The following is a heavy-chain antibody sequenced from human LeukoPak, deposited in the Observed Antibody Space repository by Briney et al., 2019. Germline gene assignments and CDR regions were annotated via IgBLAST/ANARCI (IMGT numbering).Heavy chain of an antibody. J-gene: IGHJ4*02. D-gene: IGHD3-3*01. CDR2: ISYDGSNK. CDR3: ARGDVLRFLEWLPYFDY. CDR1: GFTFSSYA. Sequence: ARSLRLSCAASGFTFSSYAMHWVRQAPGKGLEWVAVISYDGSNKYYADSVKGRFTISRDNSKNTLYLQMNSLRAEDTAVYYCARGDVLRFLEWLPYFDYWGQGTLVTVSS. V-gene: IGHV3-30-3*01.